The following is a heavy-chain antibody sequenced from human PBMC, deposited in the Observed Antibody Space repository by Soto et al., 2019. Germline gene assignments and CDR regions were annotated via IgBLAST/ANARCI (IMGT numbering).Heavy chain of an antibody. Sequence: PGGSLRLSCAASGFTFSSYAMHWVRQAPGKGLEWVAVISYDGSNKYYADSVKGRFTISRDNSRNTLYLQMNSLRAEDTAVYYCARDLYSSSPDDYWGQGTLVTVSS. CDR3: ARDLYSSSPDDY. D-gene: IGHD6-13*01. J-gene: IGHJ4*02. V-gene: IGHV3-30-3*01. CDR2: ISYDGSNK. CDR1: GFTFSSYA.